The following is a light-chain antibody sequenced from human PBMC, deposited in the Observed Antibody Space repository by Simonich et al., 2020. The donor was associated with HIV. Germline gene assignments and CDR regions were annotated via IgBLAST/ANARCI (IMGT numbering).Light chain of an antibody. CDR2: GAS. Sequence: EIVLTQSPATLSLSPGERATLSCRASQSVSSDLAWYHQEPGQAPRLLIYGASTRATGIPARFSGSGSGTEFTLTISSLQSEDFAVYYCQHYNNWPPYTFGQGTKLEIK. CDR3: QHYNNWPPYT. CDR1: QSVSSD. J-gene: IGKJ2*01. V-gene: IGKV3-15*01.